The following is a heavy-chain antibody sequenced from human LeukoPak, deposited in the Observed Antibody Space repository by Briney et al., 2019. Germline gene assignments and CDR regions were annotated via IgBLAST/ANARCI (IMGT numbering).Heavy chain of an antibody. CDR3: ARNRPAARPEGFDY. CDR2: IYYSGST. Sequence: PSETLSLTCTVSGGSISSSSYYWGWVRQPPGKGLEWIGSIYYSGSTYYNPSLKSRVTISVYTSKNQFSLKLSSVTAADTAVYYCARNRPAARPEGFDYWGQGTLVTVSS. D-gene: IGHD6-6*01. V-gene: IGHV4-39*01. J-gene: IGHJ4*02. CDR1: GGSISSSSYY.